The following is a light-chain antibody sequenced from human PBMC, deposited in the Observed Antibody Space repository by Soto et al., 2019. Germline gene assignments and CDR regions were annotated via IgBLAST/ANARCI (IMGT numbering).Light chain of an antibody. Sequence: FSLTQPASVSGSPGQSITISCTGTSSDVGGYNYVSWYQHHPGKAPKLIIYDVSNRPSGVSNPFSGSKSGNTASLTISGLQPEDEADYYCSSYTTSNTRQIVFGTGTKVTVL. CDR2: DVS. V-gene: IGLV2-14*03. CDR3: SSYTTSNTRQIV. J-gene: IGLJ1*01. CDR1: SSDVGGYNY.